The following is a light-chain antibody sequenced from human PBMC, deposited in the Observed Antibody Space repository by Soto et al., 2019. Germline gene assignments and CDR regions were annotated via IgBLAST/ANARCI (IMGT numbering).Light chain of an antibody. CDR1: SSDIGSYNL. Sequence: QSALTQPASVSGSPGQTITISCNGTSSDIGSYNLVSWYQQDPGKAPKLMIYEVVKRPSGVSRRFYGSKSGNTASLTIYGLQAEAEADYFCCSYAISSALIFGGGTKLTV. V-gene: IGLV2-23*02. J-gene: IGLJ2*01. CDR2: EVV. CDR3: CSYAISSALI.